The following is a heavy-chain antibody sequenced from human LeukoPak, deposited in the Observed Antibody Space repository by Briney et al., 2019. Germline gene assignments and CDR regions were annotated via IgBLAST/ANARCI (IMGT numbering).Heavy chain of an antibody. V-gene: IGHV4-34*01. CDR2: INHSGST. CDR3: GRGSAWWDYVWGSYRYYFDL. J-gene: IGHJ4*02. Sequence: SETLSLTCAVYGGSFSGYYWSWIRQPPGKGLEWIGEINHSGSTNYNPSLKSRVTISVDTSKNQFSLKLSHCTAADTAVYYCGRGSAWWDYVWGSYRYYFDLWGQGTLVTVSS. CDR1: GGSFSGYY. D-gene: IGHD3-16*02.